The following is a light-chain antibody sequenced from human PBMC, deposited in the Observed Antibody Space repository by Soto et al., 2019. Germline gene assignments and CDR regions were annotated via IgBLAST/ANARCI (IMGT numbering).Light chain of an antibody. CDR1: QSVSSY. Sequence: ELVMTQSPATLSLSPGEGATLSCRASQSVSSYLAWYQQKPGQAPRLLIYDASNRATGIPARFSGSGSGTDFTLTISSLEPEDFAVYYCQQRSNWATWTFGQGTKVDIK. CDR3: QQRSNWATWT. CDR2: DAS. J-gene: IGKJ1*01. V-gene: IGKV3-11*01.